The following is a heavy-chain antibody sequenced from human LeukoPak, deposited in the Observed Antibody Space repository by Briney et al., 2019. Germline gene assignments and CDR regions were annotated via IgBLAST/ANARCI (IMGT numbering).Heavy chain of an antibody. CDR2: ISAYNGNT. J-gene: IGHJ6*02. V-gene: IGHV1-18*01. CDR1: GYTFTSYG. Sequence: ASVKVSCKASGYTFTSYGIGWVRQAPGQGLEWMGWISAYNGNTNYAQKLQGRVTMTTDTSTSTAYMELRSLRSDDTAVYYCASPNSRSWHPYGMDVWGQGTTVTVSS. D-gene: IGHD6-13*01. CDR3: ASPNSRSWHPYGMDV.